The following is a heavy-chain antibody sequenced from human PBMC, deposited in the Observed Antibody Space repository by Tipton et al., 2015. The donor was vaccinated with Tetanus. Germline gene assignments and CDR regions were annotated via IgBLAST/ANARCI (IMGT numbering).Heavy chain of an antibody. Sequence: SGFTFSSYAMSWVRQAPGKGLEWVSAISGSGGSTYYADSVKGRFTISRDNSKNTLYLQMNSLRAEDTAVYYCAKDEAGTTDYWGQGTLVTVSS. J-gene: IGHJ4*02. V-gene: IGHV3-23*01. CDR3: AKDEAGTTDY. CDR1: GFTFSSYA. D-gene: IGHD1-7*01. CDR2: ISGSGGST.